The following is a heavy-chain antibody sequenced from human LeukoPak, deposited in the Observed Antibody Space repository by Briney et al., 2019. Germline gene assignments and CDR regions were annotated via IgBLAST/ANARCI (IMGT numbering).Heavy chain of an antibody. CDR2: MNPNSGNT. CDR1: GYTFTSYD. J-gene: IGHJ4*02. V-gene: IGHV1-8*03. D-gene: IGHD1-26*01. Sequence: SXXVSCKASGYTFTSYDINWVRQATGQGLEWMGWMNPNSGNTGYAQKFQGRVTITRNTSISTAYMELSSLRSEDTAVYYCARGLGWELHSDYFDYWGQGTLVTVSS. CDR3: ARGLGWELHSDYFDY.